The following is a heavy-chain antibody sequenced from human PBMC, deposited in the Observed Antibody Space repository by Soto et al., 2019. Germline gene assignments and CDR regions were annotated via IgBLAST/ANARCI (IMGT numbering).Heavy chain of an antibody. J-gene: IGHJ4*02. CDR2: ISAYNGNT. CDR3: ARASRYFDWLLLFDY. V-gene: IGHV1-18*01. Sequence: GASVKVSCKASGYTFTSYGISWVRQAPGQGLEWMGWISAYNGNTNYAQKLQGRVTMTTDTSTSTAYMELRSLRSDDTAVYYCARASRYFDWLLLFDYWGQGTLVTVS. D-gene: IGHD3-9*01. CDR1: GYTFTSYG.